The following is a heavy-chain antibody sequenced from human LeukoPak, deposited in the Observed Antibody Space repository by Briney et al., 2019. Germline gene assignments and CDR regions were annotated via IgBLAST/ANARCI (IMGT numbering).Heavy chain of an antibody. D-gene: IGHD3-10*01. Sequence: SETLSLTCTVSGGSISSYYWSWIRQPPGKGLEWIGYIYNSGSTNYNPSLKSRVTISVDTSKNQFSLKLNSVTAADTAVYYCARVATMVRVPLDALDIWGQGTMVSVSS. J-gene: IGHJ3*02. CDR1: GGSISSYY. V-gene: IGHV4-59*01. CDR3: ARVATMVRVPLDALDI. CDR2: IYNSGST.